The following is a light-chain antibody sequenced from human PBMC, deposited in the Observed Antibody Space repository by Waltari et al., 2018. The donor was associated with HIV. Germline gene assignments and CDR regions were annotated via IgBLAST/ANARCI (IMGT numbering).Light chain of an antibody. J-gene: IGKJ2*01. CDR1: QAITSY. Sequence: DIQLMQTPSFLSASVGDRVTLTCRASQAITSYLAWYQQKLGKAPKLLIYSASTLERGVPSRFSGGGSETEFSLTISSLQPEDSATYSCQQLHTYPFTFGQGTKLEIK. CDR2: SAS. CDR3: QQLHTYPFT. V-gene: IGKV1-9*01.